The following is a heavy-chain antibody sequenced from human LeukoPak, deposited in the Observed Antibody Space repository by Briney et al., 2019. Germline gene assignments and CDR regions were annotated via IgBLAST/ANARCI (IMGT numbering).Heavy chain of an antibody. Sequence: GGSLRLSCAASGFTFSSYGMHWVRQAPGQGLEWMGWINPNSGGTNYAQKFQGRVTMTRDTSISTAYMELSRLRSDDTAVYYCAVYTVVISWWGQGTLVTVSS. D-gene: IGHD4-23*01. CDR3: AVYTVVISW. J-gene: IGHJ4*02. CDR2: INPNSGGT. CDR1: GFTFSSYG. V-gene: IGHV1-2*02.